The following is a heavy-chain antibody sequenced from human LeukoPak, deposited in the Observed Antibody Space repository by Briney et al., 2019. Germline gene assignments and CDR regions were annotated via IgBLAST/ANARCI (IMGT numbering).Heavy chain of an antibody. V-gene: IGHV3-23*01. CDR1: GFTFSSYA. CDR3: AKDLGSSGWHLDY. CDR2: ISSTGAGT. D-gene: IGHD6-19*01. J-gene: IGHJ4*02. Sequence: GGSLRLSCAASGFTFSSYAMSWVRQAPGKGLEWVSAISSTGAGTYYEDSVKGRFTISRDNSKNTLYLQMNSLRAEDTAVYYCAKDLGSSGWHLDYWGQGTLVTVSS.